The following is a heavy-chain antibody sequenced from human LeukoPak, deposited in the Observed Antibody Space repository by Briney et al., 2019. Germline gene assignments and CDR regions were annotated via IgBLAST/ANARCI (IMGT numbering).Heavy chain of an antibody. CDR2: IWYDGSKK. D-gene: IGHD1-7*01. Sequence: PGGSLRLSCAASGFTFSNYGMHWVRQAPGKGLEWVALIWYDGSKKYYTDSVKGRFTISRDNSKNTLYLQVNSLRAEDTAVYYCARGTTGGYFDYWGQGTLVTVSS. V-gene: IGHV3-33*01. CDR1: GFTFSNYG. CDR3: ARGTTGGYFDY. J-gene: IGHJ4*02.